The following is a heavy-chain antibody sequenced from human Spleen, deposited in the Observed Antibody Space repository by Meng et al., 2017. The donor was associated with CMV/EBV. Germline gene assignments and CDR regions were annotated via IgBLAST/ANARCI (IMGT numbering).Heavy chain of an antibody. Sequence: GESLKISCAASGFTFSSYSLNWVRQAPGKGLEWISYISSSSTTIYYADSVKGRFTISRDNAKNSLYLQMNSLRAEDTAVYYCAKDLGIVGVTGEIAFDIWGQGTMVTVSS. CDR1: GFTFSSYS. CDR3: AKDLGIVGVTGEIAFDI. V-gene: IGHV3-48*04. J-gene: IGHJ3*02. CDR2: ISSSSTTI. D-gene: IGHD1-26*01.